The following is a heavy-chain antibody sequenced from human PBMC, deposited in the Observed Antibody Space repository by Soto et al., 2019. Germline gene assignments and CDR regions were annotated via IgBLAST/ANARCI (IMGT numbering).Heavy chain of an antibody. Sequence: ASVKVSCKASGGTFSNYAITWVRQAPGQGLEWLGRIIPTFGSANYAQKFQGRVTITADESTTTAYMELSSLRSDDTAVYYCAKGGGKDGYFGNWFDPWGQGTLVTASS. CDR1: GGTFSNYA. D-gene: IGHD5-12*01. CDR2: IIPTFGSA. J-gene: IGHJ5*02. CDR3: AKGGGKDGYFGNWFDP. V-gene: IGHV1-69*13.